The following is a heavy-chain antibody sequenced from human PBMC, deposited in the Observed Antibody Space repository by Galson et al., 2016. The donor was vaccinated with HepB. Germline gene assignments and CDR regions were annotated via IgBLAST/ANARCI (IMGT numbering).Heavy chain of an antibody. CDR2: SSAYSGNT. CDR3: ARDSPDLTILEYYYPGLDV. J-gene: IGHJ6*02. CDR1: GYAFRRYG. V-gene: IGHV1-18*01. D-gene: IGHD1-14*01. Sequence: SVKVSCKASGYAFRRYGITWVRQAPGQGLEWMGWSSAYSGNTNYAQKFQGRVTLTTDTSTRTAYMEVRSLRSDDTAVYYCARDSPDLTILEYYYPGLDVWGQGTTVTVSS.